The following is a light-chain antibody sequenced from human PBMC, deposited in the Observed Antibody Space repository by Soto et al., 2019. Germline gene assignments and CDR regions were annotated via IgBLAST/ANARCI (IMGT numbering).Light chain of an antibody. J-gene: IGKJ1*01. Sequence: EGVWTQSPGTLSLSPGETATLSCRASQPVYGNSLAWYQQKPGQAPSLLIYGTSSRATGIPDRFTGSGSGTDFTLIISRLEPEDFAVYYCQQYHSSPGTFGQGTKVEVK. V-gene: IGKV3-20*01. CDR2: GTS. CDR3: QQYHSSPGT. CDR1: QPVYGNS.